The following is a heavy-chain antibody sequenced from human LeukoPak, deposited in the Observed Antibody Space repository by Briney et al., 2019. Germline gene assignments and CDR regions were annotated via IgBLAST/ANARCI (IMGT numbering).Heavy chain of an antibody. CDR3: ARDKGTTSIDN. J-gene: IGHJ4*02. CDR1: GLPFSRSG. D-gene: IGHD2/OR15-2a*01. Sequence: GGSLRLSCAASGLPFSRSGMHWVGQAPGKGVDWGAFIYYDGSSKYYADSVKGRFTISRDNSKDTVYLQMNSLRAEDTAVYFCARDKGTTSIDNWGQGALVTVSS. CDR2: IYYDGSSK. V-gene: IGHV3-33*01.